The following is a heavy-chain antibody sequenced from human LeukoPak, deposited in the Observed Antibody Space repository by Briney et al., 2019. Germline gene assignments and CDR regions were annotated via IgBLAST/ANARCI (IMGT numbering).Heavy chain of an antibody. CDR1: GFAFNTYS. J-gene: IGHJ4*02. D-gene: IGHD2-8*01. CDR2: IRSDSTII. CDR3: ARVQAGKWDFDF. Sequence: PGGSLRLSCAASGFAFNTYSMNWVRQAPGKGLEWVSYIRSDSTIINYAESVKGRFTISRDNAKNSLYLQMNSLRAEDTAVYFCARVQAGKWDFDFWGQGTLITVSS. V-gene: IGHV3-48*01.